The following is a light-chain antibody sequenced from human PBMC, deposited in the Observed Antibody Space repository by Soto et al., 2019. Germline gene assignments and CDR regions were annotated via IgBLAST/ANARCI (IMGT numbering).Light chain of an antibody. CDR2: GAS. V-gene: IGKV3-20*01. Sequence: EIVLTQSPGTLSLSPGESATLSCRASQSVSASYLAWYQQKPGQAPRLLIYGASSRATGIPDRFSAGGSGTCFTFTISRLEPEDFAVYYCQQFGSSPVTFGQGTKVEFK. CDR1: QSVSASY. J-gene: IGKJ2*01. CDR3: QQFGSSPVT.